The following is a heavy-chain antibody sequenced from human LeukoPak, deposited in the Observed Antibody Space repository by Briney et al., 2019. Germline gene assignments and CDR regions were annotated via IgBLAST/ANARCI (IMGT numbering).Heavy chain of an antibody. J-gene: IGHJ5*02. D-gene: IGHD6-13*01. V-gene: IGHV4-30-4*01. Sequence: SETLSLTCTVSGGSISPYYWSWIRQPPGKGLEWIGYIYYSGSTYYNPSLKSRVTISVDTSKNQFSLKLSSVTAADTAVYYCARDGMGDSSSWYNWFDPWGQGTLVTVSS. CDR3: ARDGMGDSSSWYNWFDP. CDR2: IYYSGST. CDR1: GGSISPYY.